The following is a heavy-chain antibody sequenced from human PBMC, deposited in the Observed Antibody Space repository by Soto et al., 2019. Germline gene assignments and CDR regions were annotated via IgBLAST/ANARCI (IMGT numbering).Heavy chain of an antibody. CDR1: GGSISRYY. D-gene: IGHD3-16*01. CDR3: AREGLGARSYYYYGMDV. Sequence: PXVTLSLTFTVSGGSISRYYWSWIRQPSGKGLEWIGRIYTSGSTNYNPSLKSRVTMSVDTSKNQFSLKLSYVTAADTAVYYCAREGLGARSYYYYGMDVWGQGTTVTVSS. J-gene: IGHJ6*02. CDR2: IYTSGST. V-gene: IGHV4-4*07.